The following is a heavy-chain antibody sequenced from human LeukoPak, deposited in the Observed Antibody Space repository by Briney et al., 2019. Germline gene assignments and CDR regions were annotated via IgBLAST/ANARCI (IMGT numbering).Heavy chain of an antibody. CDR1: GFIFSSYE. D-gene: IGHD4-17*01. CDR3: ARDNDYGDPDY. J-gene: IGHJ4*02. CDR2: ISSSDSTI. Sequence: GGSLRLSCAASGFIFSSYEMNWVRQAPGKGLEWVSYISSSDSTISYADSVRGRFTISRDNAENSLHLQMNSLRAEDTAVYYCARDNDYGDPDYWGQGTLVTVSS. V-gene: IGHV3-48*03.